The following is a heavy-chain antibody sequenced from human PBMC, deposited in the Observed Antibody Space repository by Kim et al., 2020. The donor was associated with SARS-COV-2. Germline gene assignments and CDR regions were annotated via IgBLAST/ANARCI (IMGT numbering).Heavy chain of an antibody. D-gene: IGHD3-10*01. J-gene: IGHJ6*02. V-gene: IGHV3-13*01. CDR2: IGTAGDT. CDR1: GFTFSSYD. CDR3: ARDLMVRGVTHRNYYYYGMDV. Sequence: GGSLRLSCAASGFTFSSYDMHWVRQATGKGLEWVSAIGTAGDTYYPGSVKGRFTISRENAKNSLYLQMNSLRAGDTAVYYCARDLMVRGVTHRNYYYYGMDVWGQGTTVTVSS.